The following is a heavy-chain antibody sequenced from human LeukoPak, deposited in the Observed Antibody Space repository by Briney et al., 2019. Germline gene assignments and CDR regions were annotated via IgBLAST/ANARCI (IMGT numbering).Heavy chain of an antibody. CDR3: ARDTIFGGFDY. Sequence: NASETLSLTCTVSGGSISSYYWSWIRQPAGKGLEWVGRVYSSGSTNYNPSLKSRVAMSVDTFKNQFSLKLSSVTAADTAVYYCARDTIFGGFDYWGQGTLVTVSS. D-gene: IGHD3-3*01. CDR2: VYSSGST. J-gene: IGHJ4*02. V-gene: IGHV4-4*07. CDR1: GGSISSYY.